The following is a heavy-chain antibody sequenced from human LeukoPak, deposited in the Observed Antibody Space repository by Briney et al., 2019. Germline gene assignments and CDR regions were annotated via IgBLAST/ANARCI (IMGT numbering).Heavy chain of an antibody. CDR2: IYTSGST. J-gene: IGHJ4*02. D-gene: IGHD1-26*01. V-gene: IGHV4-61*02. CDR1: GGSISSSSYY. Sequence: PSETLSLTCTVSGGSISSSSYYWSWIRQPAGKGLEWIGRIYTSGSTNYNPSLKSRVTISVDTSKNQFSLKLSSVTAADTAVYYCARASGSYYVLWYFDYWGQGTLVTVSS. CDR3: ARASGSYYVLWYFDY.